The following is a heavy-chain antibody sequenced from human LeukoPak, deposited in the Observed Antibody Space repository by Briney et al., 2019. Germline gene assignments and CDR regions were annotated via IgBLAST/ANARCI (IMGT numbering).Heavy chain of an antibody. J-gene: IGHJ1*01. CDR2: IYSSGHT. CDR3: ASAPSVAWYHYQL. Sequence: ASQTLSLTCTVSGGSISSGTNYWNWIRQRPGRGLEWIGYIYSSGHTYYNPSLKSRVFLSMDTSKKQISLKLTSVTAAETAVSYCASAPSVAWYHYQLRGQGTLVTVSS. D-gene: IGHD1-20*01. V-gene: IGHV4-31*03. CDR1: GGSISSGTNY.